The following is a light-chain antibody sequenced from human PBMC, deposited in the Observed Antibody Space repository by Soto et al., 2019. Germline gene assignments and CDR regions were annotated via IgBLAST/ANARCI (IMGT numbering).Light chain of an antibody. J-gene: IGLJ1*01. V-gene: IGLV1-44*01. CDR2: TDY. Sequence: QSVLTQPPSASGTPGQRVTISCSGTSSNIGTYTVNWYQQLPGTAPKLLIYTDYQRPSGVPDRFSGSKSGTSASLAINGLHSEDEADYYCQSYDRSLRGYVFGTGTKLTVL. CDR1: SSNIGTYT. CDR3: QSYDRSLRGYV.